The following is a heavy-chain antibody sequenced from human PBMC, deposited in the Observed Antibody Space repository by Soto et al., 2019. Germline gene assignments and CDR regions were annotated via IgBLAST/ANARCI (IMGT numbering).Heavy chain of an antibody. Sequence: EVQLLESGGGLVQPGESLKLACAVSGFPFREYAMSWVRQAPGKGLEWVSTTGGGIGPYYADSVKGRFTISRDLSKNTLYLQMNSLRADDTAVYYCGKVPDGVNSNSHYYWGQGTLVTVSS. CDR3: GKVPDGVNSNSHYY. J-gene: IGHJ4*02. V-gene: IGHV3-23*01. D-gene: IGHD4-4*01. CDR2: TGGGIGP. CDR1: GFPFREYA.